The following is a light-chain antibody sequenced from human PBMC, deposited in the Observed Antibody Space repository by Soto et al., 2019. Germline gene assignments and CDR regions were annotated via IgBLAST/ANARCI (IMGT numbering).Light chain of an antibody. Sequence: QSVLTQPPSASGTPGQRVTISCSGSSSNIGSNYVYWYQQLPGTAPKLLIYSNNQRPSGVLDRFSGSKSGTSASLAISGLRSEDEADYYCAAWDDSLSVYWVFGGGTKLTVL. CDR3: AAWDDSLSVYWV. V-gene: IGLV1-47*02. CDR1: SSNIGSNY. J-gene: IGLJ3*02. CDR2: SNN.